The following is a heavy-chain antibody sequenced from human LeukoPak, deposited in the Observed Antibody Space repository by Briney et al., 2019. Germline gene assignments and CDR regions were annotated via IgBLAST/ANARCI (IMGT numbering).Heavy chain of an antibody. CDR1: GFTFSSSA. J-gene: IGHJ4*02. V-gene: IGHV3-30-3*01. Sequence: GGSLRLSCAASGFTFSSSAMHWVRQAPGKGLEWVADISYGGSNKYYADSVKGRFTISRDNSKNTLYLQMNSLRAEDTAVYYCARDDGSYVPFDYWGQGTLVTVSS. D-gene: IGHD3-16*01. CDR3: ARDDGSYVPFDY. CDR2: ISYGGSNK.